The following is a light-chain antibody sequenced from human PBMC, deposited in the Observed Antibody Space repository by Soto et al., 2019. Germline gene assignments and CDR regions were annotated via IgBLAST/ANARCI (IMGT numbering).Light chain of an antibody. CDR1: QSVSSY. Sequence: EIVLTQSPATLSLSPGERATLSCRASQSVSSYLAWYQQKPGQAPRLLIYDASNRATGIPARFSGSGSGTDFTLHISSLEPEDFAVYSCQQRSNWPYTFGQGTKLAIK. V-gene: IGKV3-11*01. CDR3: QQRSNWPYT. CDR2: DAS. J-gene: IGKJ2*01.